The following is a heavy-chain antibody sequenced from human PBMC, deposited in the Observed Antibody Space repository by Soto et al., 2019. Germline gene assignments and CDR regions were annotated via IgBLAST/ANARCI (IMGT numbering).Heavy chain of an antibody. D-gene: IGHD2-2*01. CDR2: INAGNGNT. V-gene: IGHV1-3*01. CDR3: AREVPVVMSNCFDP. CDR1: GYTFTSYA. J-gene: IGHJ5*02. Sequence: ASVKVSCKASGYTFTSYAMHWVRQAPGQRPEWMGWINAGNGNTKYSQSFQGRVTITRDTSANTAYMELSSLRSEDTAVYYCAREVPVVMSNCFDPWGQGTLVTVSS.